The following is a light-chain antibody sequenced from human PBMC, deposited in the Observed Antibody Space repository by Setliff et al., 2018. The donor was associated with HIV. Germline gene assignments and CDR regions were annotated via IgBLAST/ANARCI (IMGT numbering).Light chain of an antibody. CDR2: EVS. J-gene: IGLJ1*01. CDR1: SSDVGGYNF. CDR3: SSYAGSNSYV. Sequence: QSVLTQPPSASGSPGHSVTISCTGTSSDVGGYNFVSWCQHHPGKAPKLMIYEVSKRPSGVPDRFSGSKSGNTASLTVSGLQAEDEADYYCSSYAGSNSYVFGTGTKVTVL. V-gene: IGLV2-8*01.